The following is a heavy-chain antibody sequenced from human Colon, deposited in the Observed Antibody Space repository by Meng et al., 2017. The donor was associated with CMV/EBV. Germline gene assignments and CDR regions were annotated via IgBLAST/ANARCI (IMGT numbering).Heavy chain of an antibody. CDR1: GLTVSLGG. V-gene: IGHV3-21*01. Sequence: CGAAGLTVSLGGMTWVRQDPGKGLEGGATIKFSGDGTYYADAVKGRFTISRDSAKNSLYLQMDSLRAEDTAVYYCARDGSAWSRDYWGQGTLVTVSS. CDR3: ARDGSAWSRDY. J-gene: IGHJ4*02. D-gene: IGHD6-19*01. CDR2: IKFSGDGT.